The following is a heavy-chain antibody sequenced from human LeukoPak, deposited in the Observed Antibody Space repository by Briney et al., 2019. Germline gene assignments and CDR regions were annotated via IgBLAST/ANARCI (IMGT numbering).Heavy chain of an antibody. J-gene: IGHJ6*02. CDR3: AKFPVSPRIAAAAIYDDGIDV. V-gene: IGHV3-23*01. D-gene: IGHD6-13*01. CDR1: GFSVSYYA. Sequence: GGSLRLSGAASGFSVSYYALIWLRQAPGKERAWVSGISGCGGSTYYADSVKGRFTISRDQSKNTLHLQMKTVEAEDTCCYYCAKFPVSPRIAAAAIYDDGIDVWGQGTTVTVSS. CDR2: ISGCGGST.